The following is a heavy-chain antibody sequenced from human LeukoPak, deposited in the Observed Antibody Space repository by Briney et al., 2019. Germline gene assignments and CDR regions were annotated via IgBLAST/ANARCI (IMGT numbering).Heavy chain of an antibody. CDR1: GVSISPYY. Sequence: SSETLSLTCAVSGVSISPYYWAWIRQPPGKGLEWIGYIHTSGSNNQYPSLKSRVTISVDKSKNHFSLRLTSVTAADTAVYFCARLSAAVHLGAFDLWGQGTMVTVSS. CDR3: ARLSAAVHLGAFDL. CDR2: IHTSGSN. J-gene: IGHJ3*01. D-gene: IGHD3-3*01. V-gene: IGHV4-4*09.